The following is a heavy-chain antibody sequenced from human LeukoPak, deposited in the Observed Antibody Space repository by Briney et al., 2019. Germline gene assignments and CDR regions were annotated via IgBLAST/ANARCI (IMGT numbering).Heavy chain of an antibody. Sequence: GGSLRLSCAASGFTFSSYEMNWVRQAPGKGLEWVSYISSSGSTIYYADSVKGRFTISRDNAKNSLYLQMNSLRAEDTAVYYCARDKYGDQFDYWGQGTLVTVSS. J-gene: IGHJ4*02. CDR1: GFTFSSYE. CDR3: ARDKYGDQFDY. V-gene: IGHV3-48*03. CDR2: ISSSGSTI. D-gene: IGHD4-17*01.